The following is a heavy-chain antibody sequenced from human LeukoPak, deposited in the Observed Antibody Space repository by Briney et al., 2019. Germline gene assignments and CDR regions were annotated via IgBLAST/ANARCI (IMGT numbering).Heavy chain of an antibody. CDR1: GGSFSGYY. D-gene: IGHD3-3*01. CDR2: INHSGST. V-gene: IGHV4-34*01. Sequence: SETLSLTCAVYGGSFSGYYWSWIRQPPGKGLEWIGEINHSGSTNYNPSLKSRVTISVDTSKNQFSLKLSSVTAADTAMYYCARGRVGALNIWGQGTMVTVSS. CDR3: ARGRVGALNI. J-gene: IGHJ3*02.